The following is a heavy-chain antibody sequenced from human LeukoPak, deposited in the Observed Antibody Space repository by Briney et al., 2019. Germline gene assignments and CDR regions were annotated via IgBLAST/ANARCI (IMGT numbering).Heavy chain of an antibody. CDR3: AKGGSYGKDAFDI. CDR1: GFTFSSYG. CDR2: ISNDGSNK. V-gene: IGHV3-30*18. Sequence: GGSLRLSCAASGFTFSSYGMHWVRQAPGKGLEWVAVISNDGSNKHYGDSVKGRFTISRDNSKNTLYLQMNSLRAEDTAVYYCAKGGSYGKDAFDIWGQGTMVTVSS. J-gene: IGHJ3*02. D-gene: IGHD1-26*01.